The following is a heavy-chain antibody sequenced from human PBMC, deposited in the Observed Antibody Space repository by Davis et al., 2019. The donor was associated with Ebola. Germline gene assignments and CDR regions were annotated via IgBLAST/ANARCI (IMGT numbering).Heavy chain of an antibody. CDR2: INHSGST. D-gene: IGHD6-19*01. J-gene: IGHJ4*02. Sequence: SETLSLTCAVYGGSFSGYYWSWIRQPPGKGLEWIGEINHSGSTNYNPSLKSRVTISVDTSKNQFSLKLSSVTAADTAVYYCARDREQWLGFLDYWGQGTLVTVSS. CDR3: ARDREQWLGFLDY. V-gene: IGHV4-34*01. CDR1: GGSFSGYY.